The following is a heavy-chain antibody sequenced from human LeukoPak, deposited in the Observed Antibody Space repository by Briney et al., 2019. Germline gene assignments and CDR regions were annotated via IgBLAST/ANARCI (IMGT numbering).Heavy chain of an antibody. D-gene: IGHD6-13*01. CDR3: ARGGITAAGTSSFDY. CDR1: GGSISSYY. J-gene: IGHJ4*02. V-gene: IGHV4-4*07. CDR2: IYTSGST. Sequence: PSETLSLTCTVSGGSISSYYWSWIRQPAGKGLEWIGRIYTSGSTNYNRSLKSRVTMSVDTSKNQFSLKLSSGTAADTAVYYCARGGITAAGTSSFDYWGQGTLVTVSS.